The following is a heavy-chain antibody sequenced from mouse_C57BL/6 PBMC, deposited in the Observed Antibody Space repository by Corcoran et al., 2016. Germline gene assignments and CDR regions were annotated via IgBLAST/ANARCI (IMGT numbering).Heavy chain of an antibody. CDR2: INTYSGVP. D-gene: IGHD1-1*01. CDR1: GYTFTTYG. J-gene: IGHJ2*01. Sequence: QIQLVQSGPELKKPGETVKISCKASGYTFTTYGMSWVKQAPGKGLKWMGWINTYSGVPTYADDFKGRFAFSLETSASTAYLQINNLKNEDTATYFCARSGDGSGDYWGQGTTFTVSS. CDR3: ARSGDGSGDY. V-gene: IGHV9-3*01.